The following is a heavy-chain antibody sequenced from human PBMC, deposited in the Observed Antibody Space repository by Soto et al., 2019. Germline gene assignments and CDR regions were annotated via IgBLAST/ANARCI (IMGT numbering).Heavy chain of an antibody. Sequence: SETLSLTCTVSGDSVSNGNSYWSWFRQPPGKGLEWIGYTYYSGSTNYNPSLKSRVNISVDTSKNQFSLRLSSVTAADTAVYYCARGGAYYYYYGMDVWGQGTTVT. V-gene: IGHV4-61*01. J-gene: IGHJ6*02. CDR1: GDSVSNGNSY. CDR3: ARGGAYYYYYGMDV. CDR2: TYYSGST.